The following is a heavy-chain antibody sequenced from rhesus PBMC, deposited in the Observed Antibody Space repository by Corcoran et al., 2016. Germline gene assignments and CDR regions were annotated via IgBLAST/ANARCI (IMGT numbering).Heavy chain of an antibody. CDR1: GYSFTRSW. CDR2: IDPSVSDS. D-gene: IGHD1-26*01. Sequence: EVQLVQSGAEVKRPGESLKISCQTSGYSFTRSWITWVRQMPGKGLEWMGAIDPSVSDSIYSPSFQGQVTVSADKSISTAYLQWSSLKASDSATYYCAKEGRRANWNFDYWGQGVLVTVSS. J-gene: IGHJ4*01. CDR3: AKEGRRANWNFDY. V-gene: IGHV5-2*01.